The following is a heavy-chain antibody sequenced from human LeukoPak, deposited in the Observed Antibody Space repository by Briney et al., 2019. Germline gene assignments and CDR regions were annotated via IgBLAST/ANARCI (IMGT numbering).Heavy chain of an antibody. CDR3: AKDISYCGSGSYSIDY. V-gene: IGHV3-30*18. CDR2: ISYDGSNK. Sequence: GGSLRLSCAASGFTFSSYGMHWVRQAPGKGLEWVAVISYDGSNKYYADSVMGRFTISRDNSKNTLYLQMNSLRAEDTAVYYCAKDISYCGSGSYSIDYWGQGTLVTVSS. D-gene: IGHD3-10*01. CDR1: GFTFSSYG. J-gene: IGHJ4*02.